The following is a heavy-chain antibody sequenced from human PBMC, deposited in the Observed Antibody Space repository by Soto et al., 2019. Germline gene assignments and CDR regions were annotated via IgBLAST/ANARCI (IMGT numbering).Heavy chain of an antibody. CDR1: GFTLSSYW. J-gene: IGHJ3*02. Sequence: PGGSLRLSCEASGFTLSSYWMTWVRQAPGKGLEWVANIRQDGSEKYYVDSVKGRFTISRDNAKNSLYLQMNSLRAEDTAVYYCVRAPHYYDSSGFYYFDGFDIWGQGTMVTVSS. D-gene: IGHD3-22*01. V-gene: IGHV3-7*03. CDR3: VRAPHYYDSSGFYYFDGFDI. CDR2: IRQDGSEK.